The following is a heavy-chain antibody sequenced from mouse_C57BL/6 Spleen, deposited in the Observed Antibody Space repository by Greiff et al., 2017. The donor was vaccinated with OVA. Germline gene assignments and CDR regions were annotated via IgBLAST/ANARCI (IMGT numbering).Heavy chain of an antibody. J-gene: IGHJ2*01. V-gene: IGHV1-61*01. D-gene: IGHD2-4*01. CDR3: ARLEITHFDY. CDR1: GYTFTSYW. CDR2: IYPSDSET. Sequence: QVQLKQPGAELVRPGSSVKLSCKASGYTFTSYWMDWVKQRPGQGLEWIGNIYPSDSETHYNQKFKDKATLTVDKSSSTAYMQLSSLTSEDSAVYYCARLEITHFDYWGQGTTLTVSS.